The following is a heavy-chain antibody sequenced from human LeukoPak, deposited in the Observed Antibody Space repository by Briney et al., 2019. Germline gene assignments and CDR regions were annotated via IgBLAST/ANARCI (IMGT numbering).Heavy chain of an antibody. Sequence: GGSLRLSCAASGFTFSSYWMSWVRQAPGKGLEWVADIKQDGSEKYYVDSAKGRFTISRDNAKNSLYLQMHSLRVEDTALYYCARDTSNGLDYWGQGTLVTVSS. CDR3: ARDTSNGLDY. D-gene: IGHD2-8*01. J-gene: IGHJ4*02. V-gene: IGHV3-7*01. CDR1: GFTFSSYW. CDR2: IKQDGSEK.